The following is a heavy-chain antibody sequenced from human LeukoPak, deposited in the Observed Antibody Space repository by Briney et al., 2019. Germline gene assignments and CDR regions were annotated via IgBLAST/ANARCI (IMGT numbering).Heavy chain of an antibody. J-gene: IGHJ2*01. CDR3: AKDRVYSSGSIGYFDL. Sequence: GGSLRLSCAASGFTFDDYGMSWVRQAPGKGLEWVSGINWNGGSTGYADSVKGRFTISRDNAKNSLYLQMNSLRAEDTALYYCAKDRVYSSGSIGYFDLWGRGTLVTVSS. CDR1: GFTFDDYG. CDR2: INWNGGST. V-gene: IGHV3-20*04. D-gene: IGHD3-22*01.